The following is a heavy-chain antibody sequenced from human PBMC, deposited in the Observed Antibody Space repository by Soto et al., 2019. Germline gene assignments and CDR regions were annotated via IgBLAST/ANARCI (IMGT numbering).Heavy chain of an antibody. CDR1: GFTFSSYA. CDR3: VRGHCTSMNCYGLGKPTSGTENIYGVDV. J-gene: IGHJ6*02. D-gene: IGHD1-1*01. Sequence: GGSLRLSCAASGFTFSSYAMSWVRQTPGKGLEWVSAISGSGGSTYYADSVKGRFTISRDNSKNTLYLQMNSLRAGDTAVYYCVRGHCTSMNCYGLGKPTSGTENIYGVDVWGQGTSVTVSS. CDR2: ISGSGGST. V-gene: IGHV3-23*01.